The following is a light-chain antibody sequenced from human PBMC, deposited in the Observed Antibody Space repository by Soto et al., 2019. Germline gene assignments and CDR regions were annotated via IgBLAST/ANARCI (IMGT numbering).Light chain of an antibody. CDR1: SSDVGGYNY. CDR2: DVT. V-gene: IGLV2-11*01. Sequence: QSALTQPRSVSGSPGQSVTIACTGTSSDVGGYNYVSWYQQHPGKAPKLMIFDVTKRPSGVPDRFSGSKSGNTASLTISGLQAEYEADYYCFAFAGSYTSFGTGTKLTVL. J-gene: IGLJ1*01. CDR3: FAFAGSYTS.